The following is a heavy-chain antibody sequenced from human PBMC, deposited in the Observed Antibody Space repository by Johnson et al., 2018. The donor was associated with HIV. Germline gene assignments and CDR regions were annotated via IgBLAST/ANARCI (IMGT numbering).Heavy chain of an antibody. D-gene: IGHD1-7*01. CDR2: ISGSGGST. V-gene: IGHV3-23*04. CDR3: AKDEEGELELPDAFDF. CDR1: GFTFSSYA. J-gene: IGHJ3*01. Sequence: VQLVESGGGLVQPGGSLRLSCAASGFTFSSYAMSWVRQAPGKGLEWVSAISGSGGSTYYADSVKGRFTISLDNSKNTLYLQMNSLRAEDTAVYYCAKDEEGELELPDAFDFWGQGTMVTGSS.